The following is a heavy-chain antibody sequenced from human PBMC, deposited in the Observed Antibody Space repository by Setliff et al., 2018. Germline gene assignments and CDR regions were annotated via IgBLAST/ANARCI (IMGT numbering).Heavy chain of an antibody. V-gene: IGHV4-39*01. CDR1: AGSTSSSSYY. CDR2: IHYSGST. D-gene: IGHD3-22*01. CDR3: ARQGRKSDSSGYYYWTDFDY. Sequence: NPSETLSLTCTVSAGSTSSSSYYWGWIRQPPGKGLEWIATIHYSGSTYYNPSLKSRVTTSVDTSKNQFSLKLSSVTAADTAVYYCARQGRKSDSSGYYYWTDFDYWGQGALVTVSS. J-gene: IGHJ4*02.